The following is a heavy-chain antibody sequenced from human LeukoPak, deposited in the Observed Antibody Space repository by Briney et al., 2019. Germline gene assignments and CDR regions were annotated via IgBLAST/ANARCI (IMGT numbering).Heavy chain of an antibody. Sequence: PSETLSLTCAVYGGSFSGYYWTWIRQPPGKGLEWIGEINHSGSTNYNPSLKSRVTISEDTSQNQFSLKLSSVTAADTAVYYCARVPYTVVTPYYFDYWGQGTLVTVSS. CDR1: GGSFSGYY. CDR3: ARVPYTVVTPYYFDY. V-gene: IGHV4-34*01. D-gene: IGHD4-23*01. J-gene: IGHJ4*02. CDR2: INHSGST.